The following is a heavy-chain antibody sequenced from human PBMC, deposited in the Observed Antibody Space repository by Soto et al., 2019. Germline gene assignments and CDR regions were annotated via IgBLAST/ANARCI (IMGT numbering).Heavy chain of an antibody. V-gene: IGHV2-26*01. Sequence: QVTLKESGPVLVRPTETLTLTCTVSGFSLNNARVGVSWIRQPPGKALEWLAHILSNDGKSYSTSLKTRLSISKDTSKSHVVLTMTNMDPVDTATYYCARMLAVNYYYYYMDVWGKGTTVTVSS. J-gene: IGHJ6*03. CDR2: ILSNDGK. CDR1: GFSLNNARVG. CDR3: ARMLAVNYYYYYMDV. D-gene: IGHD3-10*01.